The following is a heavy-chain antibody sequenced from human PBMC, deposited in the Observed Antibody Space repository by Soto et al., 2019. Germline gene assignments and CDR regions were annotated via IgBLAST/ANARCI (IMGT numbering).Heavy chain of an antibody. CDR1: GGTFSSYA. Sequence: QVQLVQSGAEVKKPGSSVKVSCKASGGTFSSYAISWVRQAPGQGLEWMGGIIPIFGTANYAQKFQGRVTSTADESTSTAYMELSSLRSEDTAVYYCARSQVPMVTSYYYYGMDVWGQGTTVTVSS. V-gene: IGHV1-69*01. CDR2: IIPIFGTA. D-gene: IGHD5-18*01. J-gene: IGHJ6*02. CDR3: ARSQVPMVTSYYYYGMDV.